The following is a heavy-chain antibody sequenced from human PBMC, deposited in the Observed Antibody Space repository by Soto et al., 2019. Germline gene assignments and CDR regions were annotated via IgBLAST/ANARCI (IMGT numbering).Heavy chain of an antibody. V-gene: IGHV3-30*03. D-gene: IGHD1-1*01. Sequence: GGSLRLSCVASGFNFSDHGMHWVRQAPGKGLEWVAGISYGGTYKHYGDSVKGRFAISRDNSMSTMSLQMNNLRLDDSALYYCVRMASSGTLNWFDPWGQGTLVTVSS. J-gene: IGHJ5*02. CDR3: VRMASSGTLNWFDP. CDR2: ISYGGTYK. CDR1: GFNFSDHG.